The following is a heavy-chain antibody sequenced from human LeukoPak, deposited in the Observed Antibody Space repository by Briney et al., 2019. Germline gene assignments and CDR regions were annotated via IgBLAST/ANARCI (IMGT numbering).Heavy chain of an antibody. CDR2: INTNTGNP. CDR1: GCTFTSYA. Sequence: ASVKVSCKASGCTFTSYAMNWVRQAPGQGLEWSGWINTNTGNPTYAQGFTGRFVFSLDTSVSTAYLQISSLKAEDTAVYYCARDSNYMVRGVIDYWGQGTLVTVSS. CDR3: ARDSNYMVRGVIDY. J-gene: IGHJ4*02. V-gene: IGHV7-4-1*02. D-gene: IGHD3-10*01.